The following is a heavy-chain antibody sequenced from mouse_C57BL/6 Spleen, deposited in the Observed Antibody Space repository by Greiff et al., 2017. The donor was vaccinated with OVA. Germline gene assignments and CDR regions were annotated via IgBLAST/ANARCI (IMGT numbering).Heavy chain of an antibody. CDR3: ARLGSTGGIFAY. CDR2: IYPGSGST. J-gene: IGHJ3*01. V-gene: IGHV1-55*01. CDR1: GYTFTSYW. D-gene: IGHD4-1*02. Sequence: QVQLQQPGAELVKPGASVKMTCKASGYTFTSYWITWVKQRPGQGLEWIGDIYPGSGSTNYNEKFKSKATLTVDTSSSTAYMQLSRLTSEDSAVYYCARLGSTGGIFAYWGQGTLVTVSA.